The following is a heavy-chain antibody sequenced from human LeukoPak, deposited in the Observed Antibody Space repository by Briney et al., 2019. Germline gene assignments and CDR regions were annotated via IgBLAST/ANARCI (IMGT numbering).Heavy chain of an antibody. Sequence: PGGSLRLSCAASGFTFSDYYMSWIRQAPGTGLEWVSYISSSSSYTNYADSVKGRFTISRDNAKNSLYLQMNSLRAEDTAVYYCAREGIAVAGTRWGYFDLWGQGTLVTVSS. CDR3: AREGIAVAGTRWGYFDL. J-gene: IGHJ5*02. CDR1: GFTFSDYY. V-gene: IGHV3-11*05. CDR2: ISSSSSYT. D-gene: IGHD6-19*01.